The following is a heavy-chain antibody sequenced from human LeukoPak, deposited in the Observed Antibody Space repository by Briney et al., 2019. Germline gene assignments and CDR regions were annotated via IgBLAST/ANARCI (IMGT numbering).Heavy chain of an antibody. V-gene: IGHV3-23*01. CDR2: ISGNGDNT. CDR1: GFTFSSYA. J-gene: IGHJ3*02. Sequence: PGGTLRLSCAASGFTFSSYAMSWVRQAPGKGLEWVSTISGNGDNTYYADSVKGRFTISRDNSKNTLYLQINSLRAEDTAVYYCAKAILGAILHAFDIWAKGQWSPSLQ. CDR3: AKAILGAILHAFDI. D-gene: IGHD1-26*01.